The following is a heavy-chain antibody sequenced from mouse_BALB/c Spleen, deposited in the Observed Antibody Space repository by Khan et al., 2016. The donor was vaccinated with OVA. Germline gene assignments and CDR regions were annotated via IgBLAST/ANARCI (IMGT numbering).Heavy chain of an antibody. J-gene: IGHJ1*01. Sequence: QVQLEQSGPELVKPGALVKISCKASGYTFTSYDINWVKQRPGQGLEWIGWIYTGDGDTTYTEKFKGKATLTADTSSSTAYMQLSSLTSEDSAVYFCARGDYDWYFDVWGAGTTVTVSS. CDR2: IYTGDGDT. D-gene: IGHD2-4*01. CDR1: GYTFTSYD. CDR3: ARGDYDWYFDV. V-gene: IGHV1S56*01.